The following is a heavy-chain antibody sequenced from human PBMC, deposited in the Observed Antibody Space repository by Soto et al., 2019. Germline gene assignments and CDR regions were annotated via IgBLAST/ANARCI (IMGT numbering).Heavy chain of an antibody. J-gene: IGHJ4*02. CDR2: IIPILGIA. Sequence: QVQLVQSGAEVKKPGSSVKVSCKASGGTFSSYTINWVRQAPGQGLEWMGRIIPILGIANYAQKFQGRVTITADESTSTAYMERSSLRSEDTAVYYGASGVGDGYNPVDYWGQGTLVTVSS. CDR3: ASGVGDGYNPVDY. CDR1: GGTFSSYT. D-gene: IGHD5-12*01. V-gene: IGHV1-69*02.